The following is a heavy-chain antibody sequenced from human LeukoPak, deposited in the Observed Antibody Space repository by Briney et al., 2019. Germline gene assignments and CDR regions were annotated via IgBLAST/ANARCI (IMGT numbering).Heavy chain of an antibody. J-gene: IGHJ6*04. V-gene: IGHV3-21*01. D-gene: IGHD2-15*01. Sequence: GGSLRLSCAASGFTFSSYSMNWVRQAPGKGLEWVSSISSSSSYIYYADSVKGRFTISRDNAKNSLYLQMNSLRAEDTAVYYCARDSRYCSGGSCYGMDVWGKGTTVTVPS. CDR2: ISSSSSYI. CDR3: ARDSRYCSGGSCYGMDV. CDR1: GFTFSSYS.